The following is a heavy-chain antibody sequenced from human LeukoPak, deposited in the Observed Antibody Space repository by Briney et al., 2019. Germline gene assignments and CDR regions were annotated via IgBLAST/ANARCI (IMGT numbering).Heavy chain of an antibody. D-gene: IGHD6-13*01. Sequence: SETLSLTCTVSGYSISSGYYWGWIRQPPGKGLEWIGSIYHSGSTYYNPSLKSRVTISVDTSKNQFSLKLSSVTAADTAVYYCARDMGGSSWYPGYWGQGTLVTVSS. CDR2: IYHSGST. J-gene: IGHJ4*02. CDR1: GYSISSGYY. V-gene: IGHV4-38-2*02. CDR3: ARDMGGSSWYPGY.